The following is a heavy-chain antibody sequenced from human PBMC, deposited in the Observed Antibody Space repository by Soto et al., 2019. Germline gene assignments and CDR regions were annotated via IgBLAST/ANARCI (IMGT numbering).Heavy chain of an antibody. CDR1: GYSFTKYW. V-gene: IGHV5-10-1*01. CDR2: IDPSDSYI. Sequence: GESLKISCKGSGYSFTKYWISWVRQMPGKGLEWMGRIDPSDSYINYSPSFQGHVTISADKSINTAYLQWSSLRASDIAIYYCARHYICRGGDCYYYGMDVWGQGTTVTVSS. D-gene: IGHD3-16*01. J-gene: IGHJ6*02. CDR3: ARHYICRGGDCYYYGMDV.